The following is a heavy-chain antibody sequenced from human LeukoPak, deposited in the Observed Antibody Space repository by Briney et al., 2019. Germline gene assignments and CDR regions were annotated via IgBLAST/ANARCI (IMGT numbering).Heavy chain of an antibody. CDR2: ISAYNGNT. D-gene: IGHD2-2*01. Sequence: ASVKVSCKASGYTFTSYGISWVRQAPGQGLEWMGWISAYNGNTNYAQKVQGRVTMTTDTSTSTAYMELRSLRSDDTAVYYCARVGTFVVVPAAKNPFDPWGQGTLVTVSS. CDR3: ARVGTFVVVPAAKNPFDP. J-gene: IGHJ5*02. V-gene: IGHV1-18*01. CDR1: GYTFTSYG.